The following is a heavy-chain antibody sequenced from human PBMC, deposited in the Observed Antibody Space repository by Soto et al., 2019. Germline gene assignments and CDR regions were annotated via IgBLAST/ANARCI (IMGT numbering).Heavy chain of an antibody. J-gene: IGHJ5*02. CDR3: ARGGQWPPTRHFDP. CDR2: ISAYNGNT. D-gene: IGHD6-19*01. V-gene: IGHV1-18*04. Sequence: ASVKLSCKASGYTFTSYGIIWVRQAHGQGLEWMGWISAYNGNTNYAQELQGRVTMTTDTSTSTAYMELRSLRSDDTAVYYCARGGQWPPTRHFDPWGQGTLVTVSS. CDR1: GYTFTSYG.